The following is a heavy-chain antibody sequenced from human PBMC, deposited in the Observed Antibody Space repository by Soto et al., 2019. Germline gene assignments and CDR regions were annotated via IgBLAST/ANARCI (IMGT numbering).Heavy chain of an antibody. CDR2: IFSNDEK. Sequence: QVTLKESGPVLVKPTETLTLTCTVSGFSLSNARMGVSWIRQPPGKALEWLAHIFSNDEKSYSTSLKSRLTISKDTSKSQVVLTMIDMDPVDTATYYCARIEVNSGYVPTFDYWGQGTLVTVSS. CDR3: ARIEVNSGYVPTFDY. D-gene: IGHD5-12*01. V-gene: IGHV2-26*01. J-gene: IGHJ4*02. CDR1: GFSLSNARMG.